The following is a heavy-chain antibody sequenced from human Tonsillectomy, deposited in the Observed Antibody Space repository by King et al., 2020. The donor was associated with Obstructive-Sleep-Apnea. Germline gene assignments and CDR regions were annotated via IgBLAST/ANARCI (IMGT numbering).Heavy chain of an antibody. Sequence: VQLVESGGGVVQPGRSLRLSCAASGFTFSSYGMHWVRQAPGKGLEWVAFIRYDGSNKYYADSLKGRFTISRDNSKNTLYLQMNSLRAEDTAVYYCAKDHGSGRYYPYYYYGMDVWGQGTTVTVSS. V-gene: IGHV3-30*02. CDR3: AKDHGSGRYYPYYYYGMDV. J-gene: IGHJ6*02. CDR1: GFTFSSYG. D-gene: IGHD3-22*01. CDR2: IRYDGSNK.